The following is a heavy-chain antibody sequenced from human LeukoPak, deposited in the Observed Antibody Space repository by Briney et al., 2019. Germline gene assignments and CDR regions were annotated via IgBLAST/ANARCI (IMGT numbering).Heavy chain of an antibody. V-gene: IGHV3-21*01. Sequence: GGSLRLSCAASGYTFSTYSMNWVRQAPGKGLEWVSSISSSSSSIYYADSVKGRFTISRDNAKDSLYLQMNSLRAADAPVYYCARDIGGSGLQNSRDYWGQGTLVTVSS. CDR2: ISSSSSSI. CDR1: GYTFSTYS. J-gene: IGHJ4*02. CDR3: ARDIGGSGLQNSRDY. D-gene: IGHD6-19*01.